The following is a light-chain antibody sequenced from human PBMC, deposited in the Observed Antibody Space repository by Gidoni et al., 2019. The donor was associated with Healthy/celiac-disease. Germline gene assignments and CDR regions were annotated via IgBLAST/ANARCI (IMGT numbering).Light chain of an antibody. CDR2: GSS. CDR3: QQYGSSPSLT. Sequence: EIVLTQSPGTLSLSPGERATLSCRASQSVSSSYLAWYQQKPGQAPRLLLYGSSRRATGIPDRFRGSGSGTDFTLTISILEPEDFAVYYCQQYGSSPSLTFGGWTKVEIK. J-gene: IGKJ4*01. V-gene: IGKV3-20*01. CDR1: QSVSSSY.